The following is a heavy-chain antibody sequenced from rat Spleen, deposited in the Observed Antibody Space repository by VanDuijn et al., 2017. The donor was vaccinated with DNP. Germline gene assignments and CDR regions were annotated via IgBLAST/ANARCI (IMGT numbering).Heavy chain of an antibody. CDR1: GFTFSDYA. CDR2: IIYDGSST. V-gene: IGHV5-7*01. D-gene: IGHD1-6*01. J-gene: IGHJ4*01. Sequence: EVQLVESGGDLVQPGRSLKLSCAASGFTFSDYAMAWVRQSPKKGLEWVATIIYDGSSTYYRDSVKGRFTISRDNAKSTLYLQMDSLRSEDTATYYCARGYVYYGLGAMDAWGQGTSVTVSS. CDR3: ARGYVYYGLGAMDA.